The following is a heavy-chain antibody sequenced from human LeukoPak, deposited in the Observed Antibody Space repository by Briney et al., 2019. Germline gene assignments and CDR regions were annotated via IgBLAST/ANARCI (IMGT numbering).Heavy chain of an antibody. D-gene: IGHD2-21*02. CDR3: ARSHIVVVTATPHYGMDV. V-gene: IGHV3-48*03. Sequence: GGSLRLSCTASGFTFSNYEMNWVRQAPGKGLEWVSFISSSGSTIYYADSVKGRFTLSRDNAKNSLYLQMNSLRAEDTAVYYCARSHIVVVTATPHYGMDVWGQGTTVTVSS. CDR2: ISSSGSTI. J-gene: IGHJ6*02. CDR1: GFTFSNYE.